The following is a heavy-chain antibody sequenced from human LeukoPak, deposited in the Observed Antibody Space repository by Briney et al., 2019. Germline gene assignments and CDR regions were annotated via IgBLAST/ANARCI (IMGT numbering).Heavy chain of an antibody. Sequence: ASVKVSCKASGYTFTSYDINWVRQATGQGLAWMGWMNPNSGNTGYAQKFQGRVTMTRNTSISTAYMELSSLRSEDTAVYYCARPLSGVYYDSSGYSLDYWGQGTLVTVSS. CDR1: GYTFTSYD. D-gene: IGHD3-22*01. CDR3: ARPLSGVYYDSSGYSLDY. V-gene: IGHV1-8*01. CDR2: MNPNSGNT. J-gene: IGHJ4*02.